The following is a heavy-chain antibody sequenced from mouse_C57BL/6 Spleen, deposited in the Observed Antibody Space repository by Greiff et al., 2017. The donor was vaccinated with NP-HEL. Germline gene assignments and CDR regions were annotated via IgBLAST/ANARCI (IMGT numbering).Heavy chain of an antibody. D-gene: IGHD2-3*01. V-gene: IGHV1-81*01. CDR1: GYTFTSYG. Sequence: QVQLQQSGAELARPGASVKLSCKASGYTFTSYGISWVKQRTGQGLEWIGEIYPRSGNTYYNEKFKGKATLTADKSSSTAYMELRSLTSEDSAVYFCARPLYDGWSFDVWGTGTTVTVSS. J-gene: IGHJ1*03. CDR3: ARPLYDGWSFDV. CDR2: IYPRSGNT.